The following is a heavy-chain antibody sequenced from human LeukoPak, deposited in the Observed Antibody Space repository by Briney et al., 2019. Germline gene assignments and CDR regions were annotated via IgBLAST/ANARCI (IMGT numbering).Heavy chain of an antibody. V-gene: IGHV1-2*06. CDR3: ARLKTGATFPPHFDY. J-gene: IGHJ4*02. CDR2: INSNSGDT. CDR1: GYTFTGYF. Sequence: ASVKVSCKASGYTFTGYFMHWLRQAPGQGPEWVGRINSNSGDTRYAQKFQGRVTMTRDTPISTAFLELNSLRSDDTAVYYCARLKTGATFPPHFDYWGQGTLVTVSS. D-gene: IGHD7-27*01.